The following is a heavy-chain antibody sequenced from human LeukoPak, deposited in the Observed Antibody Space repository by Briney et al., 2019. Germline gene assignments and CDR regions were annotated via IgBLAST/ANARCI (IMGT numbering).Heavy chain of an antibody. CDR3: AREIGGRYSNYFDY. CDR2: IIPIFGTA. CDR1: GYTFTGYY. D-gene: IGHD4-11*01. Sequence: GASVKVSCKASGYTFTGYYMHWVRQAPGQGLEWMGGIIPIFGTANYAQKFQGRVTITTDESTSTAYMELSSLRSEDTAVYYCAREIGGRYSNYFDYWGQGTLVTVSS. V-gene: IGHV1-69*05. J-gene: IGHJ4*02.